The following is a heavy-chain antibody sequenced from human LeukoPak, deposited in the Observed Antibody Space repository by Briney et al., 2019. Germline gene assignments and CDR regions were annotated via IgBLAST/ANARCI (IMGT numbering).Heavy chain of an antibody. Sequence: GGSLRLSCEASGDTFSDYWMHWVRQAPGKGLEWVSGISWNSGSIGYADSVKGRFTISRDNAKNSLYLQMNSLRAEDTALYYCAKTGVGLGVFDYWGQGTLVTVSS. CDR2: ISWNSGSI. D-gene: IGHD3-16*01. CDR3: AKTGVGLGVFDY. CDR1: GDTFSDYW. V-gene: IGHV3-9*01. J-gene: IGHJ4*02.